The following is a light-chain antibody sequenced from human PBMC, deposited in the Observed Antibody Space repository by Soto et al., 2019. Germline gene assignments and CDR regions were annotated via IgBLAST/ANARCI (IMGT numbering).Light chain of an antibody. CDR2: EVN. CDR3: SSYTSSSSLV. J-gene: IGLJ3*02. V-gene: IGLV2-14*01. Sequence: QSALTQPASVSGSPGQSITISCTETSSDVGVYNYVSWYQQHPGKAPKLMIYEVNNRPSGVSNRLSGSKSGNTASLTISGLQAEDEADYYCSSYTSSSSLVFGGGTKLTVL. CDR1: SSDVGVYNY.